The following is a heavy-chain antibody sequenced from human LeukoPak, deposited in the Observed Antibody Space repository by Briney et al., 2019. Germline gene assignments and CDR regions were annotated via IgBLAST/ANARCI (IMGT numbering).Heavy chain of an antibody. CDR1: GFTFSSYS. D-gene: IGHD1-7*01. Sequence: GGSLRLSCAASGFTFSSYSMNWARQAPGKGLEWVSYISSSSSTIYYADSVKGRFTISRDNAKNSLYLQMNSLRAEDTAVYYCARSKLELRLAGADYWGRGTLVTVSS. J-gene: IGHJ4*02. CDR3: ARSKLELRLAGADY. CDR2: ISSSSSTI. V-gene: IGHV3-48*04.